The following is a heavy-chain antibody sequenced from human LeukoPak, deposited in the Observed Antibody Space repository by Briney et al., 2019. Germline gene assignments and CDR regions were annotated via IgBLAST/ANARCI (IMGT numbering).Heavy chain of an antibody. CDR1: GFSFSSYW. CDR3: ARDNTYMFDY. V-gene: IGHV3-74*01. D-gene: IGHD2-2*02. CDR2: INTDGRTT. Sequence: GGSLRLSCAASGFSFSSYWMNWVRQAPGKGLVWVAHINTDGRTTTYADSVKGRFTVARGNAKNTLYLEMNRLRAEDTAVYYCARDNTYMFDYWGQGTRSPSPQ. J-gene: IGHJ4*02.